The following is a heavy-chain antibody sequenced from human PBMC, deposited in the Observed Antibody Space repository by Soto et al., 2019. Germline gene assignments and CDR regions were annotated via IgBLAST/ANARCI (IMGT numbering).Heavy chain of an antibody. J-gene: IGHJ4*02. D-gene: IGHD1-26*01. CDR1: GDTFSSYA. V-gene: IGHV1-69*06. CDR3: ARVTPGGNFDY. CDR2: IIPKFNTI. Sequence: ASVKVSCNASGDTFSSYAISWVRQAPGQALEWMGGIIPKFNTIDHGQKSQGRVTIAADKSTSTAYMELSSLRSDDTAVYYCARVTPGGNFDYWAQGTLVTVSS.